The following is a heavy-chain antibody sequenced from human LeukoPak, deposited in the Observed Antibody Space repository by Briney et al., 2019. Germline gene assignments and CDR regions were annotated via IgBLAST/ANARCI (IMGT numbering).Heavy chain of an antibody. Sequence: PGGSLRLSCAASGFTFSIYWMHWVRQAPGKGLVWVSRINRDGSSTTYADSVKGRFTISRDNAKNTLYLQMNSLRADDAAVYYCATETAVSGGIFFDYWGQGTLVTVSS. J-gene: IGHJ4*02. CDR1: GFTFSIYW. D-gene: IGHD3-10*01. CDR3: ATETAVSGGIFFDY. CDR2: INRDGSST. V-gene: IGHV3-74*01.